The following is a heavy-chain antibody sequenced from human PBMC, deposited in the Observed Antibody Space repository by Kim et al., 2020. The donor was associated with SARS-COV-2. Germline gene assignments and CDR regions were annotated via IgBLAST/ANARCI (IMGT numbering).Heavy chain of an antibody. CDR3: GRGDNRGSCSSTSCYGNNWFDP. J-gene: IGHJ5*01. V-gene: IGHV3-74*03. D-gene: IGHD2-2*01. Sequence: GGSLRLSCAASGFPFSRYWMHWVRQAPGKGLVWVSRINPDGNSITYADSVKGRFTVSRDNAKNALYLQMNSLSAEDTAMYYCGRGDNRGSCSSTSCYGNNWFDPWGQGTLVTVSS. CDR2: INPDGNSI. CDR1: GFPFSRYW.